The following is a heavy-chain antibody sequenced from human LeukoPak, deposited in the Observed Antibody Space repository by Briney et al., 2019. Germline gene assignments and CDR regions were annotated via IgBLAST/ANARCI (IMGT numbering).Heavy chain of an antibody. CDR3: ARGKSRSGYYYDYYYYGMDV. V-gene: IGHV4-34*01. D-gene: IGHD3-22*01. CDR2: INHSGST. CDR1: GGSFSGYY. Sequence: SETLSLTCAVYGGSFSGYYWSWIRQPPGKGLEWIGEINHSGSTNYNPSLKSRVTISVDTSKNRFSLKLSSVTAADTAVYYCARGKSRSGYYYDYYYYGMDVWGQGTTVTVSS. J-gene: IGHJ6*02.